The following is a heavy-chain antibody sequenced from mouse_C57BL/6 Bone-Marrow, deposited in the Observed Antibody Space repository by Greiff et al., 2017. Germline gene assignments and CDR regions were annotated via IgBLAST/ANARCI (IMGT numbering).Heavy chain of an antibody. J-gene: IGHJ2*01. CDR1: GYTFTNYW. CDR2: IYPGGGYT. CDR3: ARGDDGYWYYFDY. V-gene: IGHV1-63*01. D-gene: IGHD2-3*01. Sequence: VQLQQSGAELVRPGTSVKMSCKASGYTFTNYWIGWAKQRPGHGLEWIGDIYPGGGYTNYNEKFKGKATLTADKYSSTAYMQFSSLTAEDSAIYYCARGDDGYWYYFDYWGQGTTLTVSS.